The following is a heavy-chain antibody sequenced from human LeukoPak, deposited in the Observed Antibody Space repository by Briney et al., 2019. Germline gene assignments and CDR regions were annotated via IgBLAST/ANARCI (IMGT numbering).Heavy chain of an antibody. Sequence: PGGSLRLSCAASGFTFSSYWMHWVRQAPGKGLVWVSRINSDGSSTSYADSVKGRFTISRDNAKNTLYLQMNSLRAEDTAVFYCARTQYSRSKLDYWGQGILVTVSS. J-gene: IGHJ4*02. CDR2: INSDGSST. V-gene: IGHV3-74*01. CDR3: ARTQYSRSKLDY. D-gene: IGHD1-26*01. CDR1: GFTFSSYW.